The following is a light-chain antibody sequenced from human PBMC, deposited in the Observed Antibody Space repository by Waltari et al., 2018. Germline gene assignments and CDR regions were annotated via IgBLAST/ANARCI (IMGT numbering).Light chain of an antibody. CDR1: QSVSRA. J-gene: IGKJ1*01. V-gene: IGKV3-20*01. Sequence: EIVLTQSPGTLSLSPGERAPLSCRASQSVSRALAWYQQKPGQAPRLLISVASNRATGIPDRFSGSGSGTDFSLTISSLEPEDFAVYYCQHYVRLPATFGQGTKVEIK. CDR3: QHYVRLPAT. CDR2: VAS.